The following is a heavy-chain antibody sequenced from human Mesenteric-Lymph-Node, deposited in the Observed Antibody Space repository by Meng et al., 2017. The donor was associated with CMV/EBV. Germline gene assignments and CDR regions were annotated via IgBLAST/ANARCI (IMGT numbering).Heavy chain of an antibody. D-gene: IGHD6-13*01. J-gene: IGHJ4*02. Sequence: GAGGTFSGDAIRWVRQAPGRGLEWMGGIIPIFGTANYAQKFQGRVTITAGKSTSTAYMELSSLRSEDTAVYYCASIAAAGRGGFDYWGQGTLVTVSS. CDR1: GGTFSGDA. V-gene: IGHV1-69*06. CDR2: IIPIFGTA. CDR3: ASIAAAGRGGFDY.